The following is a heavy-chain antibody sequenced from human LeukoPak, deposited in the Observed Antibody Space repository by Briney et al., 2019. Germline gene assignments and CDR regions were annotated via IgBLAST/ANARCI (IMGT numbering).Heavy chain of an antibody. V-gene: IGHV1-2*02. CDR2: INPNSGGT. Sequence: ASVKVSCKTSGGTFRSHIFSWVRQAPGQGLEWMGWINPNSGGTNYAQKFQGRVTMTRDTSISTAYMELSRLRSDDTAVYYCASYYYDSSGYYYDYWGQGTLVTVSS. CDR1: GGTFRSHI. J-gene: IGHJ4*02. D-gene: IGHD3-22*01. CDR3: ASYYYDSSGYYYDY.